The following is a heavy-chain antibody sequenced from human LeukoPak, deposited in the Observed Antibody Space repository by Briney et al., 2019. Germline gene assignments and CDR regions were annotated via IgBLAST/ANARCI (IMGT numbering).Heavy chain of an antibody. CDR3: ARDQGPIAVAGTDWFDP. CDR1: GYTFTSYY. CDR2: INPSGGST. V-gene: IGHV1-46*01. D-gene: IGHD6-19*01. Sequence: ASVKVSCKASGYTFTSYYMHWVRQAPGQGLEWMGIINPSGGSTSYAQKFQGRVTMTRDTSTSTVYMELSSLRSEDTAVYYCARDQGPIAVAGTDWFDPWSQGTLVTVSS. J-gene: IGHJ5*02.